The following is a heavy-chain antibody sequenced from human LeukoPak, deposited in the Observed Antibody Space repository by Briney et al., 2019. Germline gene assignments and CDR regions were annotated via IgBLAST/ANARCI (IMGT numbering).Heavy chain of an antibody. J-gene: IGHJ5*02. CDR1: GYTFTSYG. CDR3: ARIVATDLNWFDP. V-gene: IGHV1-2*02. CDR2: INPNSGGT. D-gene: IGHD5-12*01. Sequence: ASVKVSCKASGYTFTSYGISWVRQAPGQGLEWMGWINPNSGGTNYAQKFQGRVTMTRDTSISTAYMELSRLRSDDTAVYYCARIVATDLNWFDPWGQGTLVTVSS.